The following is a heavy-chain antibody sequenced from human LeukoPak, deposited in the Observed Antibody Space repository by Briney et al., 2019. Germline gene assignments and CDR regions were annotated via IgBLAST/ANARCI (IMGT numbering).Heavy chain of an antibody. D-gene: IGHD3-10*01. Sequence: PAGSLRLSCAASGFTFSSYAMHWVRQAPGKGLEWVAVISYDGSNKYYADSVKGRFTISKDNPKNTLYLQMNSLRAEDTAVYYCARDGIGELLGPYDYWGQGTLVSVPS. J-gene: IGHJ4*02. V-gene: IGHV3-30*04. CDR2: ISYDGSNK. CDR3: ARDGIGELLGPYDY. CDR1: GFTFSSYA.